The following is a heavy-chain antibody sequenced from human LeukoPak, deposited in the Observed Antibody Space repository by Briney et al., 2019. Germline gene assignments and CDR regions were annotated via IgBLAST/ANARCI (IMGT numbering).Heavy chain of an antibody. Sequence: GGSLRLSCAASGFTFSTYSMNWVRKAPGKGLEWVSYISSSSSTIYYADSVKGRFTISRDNAKNSLYLQMNSLRAEDTAVYYCARGSTYYDSSGQVPFDYWGQGTLVTVSS. J-gene: IGHJ4*02. CDR2: ISSSSSTI. CDR3: ARGSTYYDSSGQVPFDY. V-gene: IGHV3-48*01. D-gene: IGHD3-22*01. CDR1: GFTFSTYS.